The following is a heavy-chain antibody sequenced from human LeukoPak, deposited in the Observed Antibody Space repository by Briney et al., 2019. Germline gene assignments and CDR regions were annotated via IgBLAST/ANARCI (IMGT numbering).Heavy chain of an antibody. CDR2: IYSGGST. CDR3: AKDRRNYDILTGYYPQYYFDY. CDR1: GFTFSSYG. Sequence: GGSLRLSCAASGFTFSSYGMHWVRQAPGKGLEWVSVIYSGGSTYYADSVKGRFTISRDNSKNTLYLQMNSLRAEDTAVYYCAKDRRNYDILTGYYPQYYFDYWGQGTLVTVSS. D-gene: IGHD3-9*01. V-gene: IGHV3-NL1*01. J-gene: IGHJ4*02.